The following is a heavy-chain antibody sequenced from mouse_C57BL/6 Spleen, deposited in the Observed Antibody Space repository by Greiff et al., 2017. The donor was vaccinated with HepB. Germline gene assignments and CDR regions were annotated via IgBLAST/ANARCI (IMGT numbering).Heavy chain of an antibody. CDR3: ARRLPLRGAMDY. D-gene: IGHD5-5*01. J-gene: IGHJ4*01. CDR2: INPNNGGT. V-gene: IGHV1-26*01. CDR1: GYTFTDYY. Sequence: VQLQQSGPELVKPGASVKISCKASGYTFTDYYMNWVKQSHGKSLEWIGDINPNNGGTSYNQKFKGKATLTVDKSSSTAYMELRSLTSEDSAVYYCARRLPLRGAMDYWGQGTSVTVSS.